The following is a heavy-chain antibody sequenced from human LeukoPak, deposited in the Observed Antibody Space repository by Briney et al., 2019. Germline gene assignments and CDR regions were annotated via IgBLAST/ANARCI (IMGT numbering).Heavy chain of an antibody. CDR1: GLTFSSYS. V-gene: IGHV3-21*01. Sequence: PGGSLRLSCAASGLTFSSYSMNWVRQAPGKGLEWVSSISSSSSYIYYADSVKGRFAISRDNAKNSLYLQMNSLRAEDTAVYYCASPIGYSSGWYVVYWGQGTLVTVSS. CDR2: ISSSSSYI. CDR3: ASPIGYSSGWYVVY. J-gene: IGHJ4*02. D-gene: IGHD6-19*01.